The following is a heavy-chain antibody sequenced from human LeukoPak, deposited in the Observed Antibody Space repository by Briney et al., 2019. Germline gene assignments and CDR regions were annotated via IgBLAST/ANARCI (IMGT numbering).Heavy chain of an antibody. J-gene: IGHJ4*02. D-gene: IGHD2-15*01. Sequence: PGGSLRLSCAASGFTFSSYAMRWVRQAPGKGLEWVSAISGSGGNTYYADSVKGRFTISRDNSKNTLYLQMNSLRAEDTAVYYCAKRPGRLYYFDYWGQGALVTVSS. CDR2: ISGSGGNT. CDR1: GFTFSSYA. CDR3: AKRPGRLYYFDY. V-gene: IGHV3-23*01.